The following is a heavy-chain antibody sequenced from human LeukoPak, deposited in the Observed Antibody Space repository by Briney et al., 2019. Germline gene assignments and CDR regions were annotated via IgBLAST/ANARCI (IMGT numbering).Heavy chain of an antibody. V-gene: IGHV4-4*07. CDR2: IYSSGNT. CDR3: ARDFLDGDNAFDI. D-gene: IGHD3/OR15-3a*01. Sequence: SETLSLTCAVSGGSISSYCWSWIRQSAGKGLEWIVRIYSSGNTNYNPSLKSRVTMSVDTSKNQFSLKLSSVTAADTAVYYCARDFLDGDNAFDIWGQGTMVTVSS. J-gene: IGHJ3*02. CDR1: GGSISSYC.